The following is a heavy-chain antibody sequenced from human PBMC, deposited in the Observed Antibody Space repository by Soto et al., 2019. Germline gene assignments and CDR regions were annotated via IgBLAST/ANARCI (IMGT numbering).Heavy chain of an antibody. CDR2: IYYSGST. J-gene: IGHJ4*02. CDR1: GGSISGYY. Sequence: SETLSLTCTVSGGSISGYYWSWIRQPPGKGLEWIGYIYYSGSTIYNPSLKSRVTISLDTSKNQFSLKLSSVTAADTAVYYCARARYDSSGYYYFDYWGQGTLVTVSS. CDR3: ARARYDSSGYYYFDY. D-gene: IGHD3-22*01. V-gene: IGHV4-59*01.